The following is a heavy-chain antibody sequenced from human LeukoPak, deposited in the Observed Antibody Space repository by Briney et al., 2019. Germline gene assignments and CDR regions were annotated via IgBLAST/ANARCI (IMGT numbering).Heavy chain of an antibody. CDR2: IYYSGST. CDR1: GGSISSSSYY. V-gene: IGHV4-39*01. D-gene: IGHD3-22*01. J-gene: IGHJ3*02. CDR3: ASPQRAAYYYDSSGYTDAFDI. Sequence: SETLSLTCTVSGGSISSSSYYWGWIRQPPGKGLEWIGSIYYSGSTYYNPSLKSRVTISVDTSKNQFSLKLSSVTAADTAVYYCASPQRAAYYYDSSGYTDAFDIWGQGTMVTVSS.